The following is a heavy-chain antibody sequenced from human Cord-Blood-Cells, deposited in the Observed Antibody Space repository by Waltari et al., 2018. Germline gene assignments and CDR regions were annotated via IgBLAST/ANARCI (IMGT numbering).Heavy chain of an antibody. CDR2: IRSKAYGGTT. Sequence: GESGGRLVQPGRSLRLSCTASGFTYGDYAMSWVRQAPGQGLEWVGFIRSKAYGGTTEYAASVKGRFTISRDESKSIAYLQMNSLKTEDTAVYYCTRDPNRYSYGDYWSQGTLVTVSS. CDR3: TRDPNRYSYGDY. V-gene: IGHV3-49*04. D-gene: IGHD5-18*01. CDR1: GFTYGDYA. J-gene: IGHJ4*02.